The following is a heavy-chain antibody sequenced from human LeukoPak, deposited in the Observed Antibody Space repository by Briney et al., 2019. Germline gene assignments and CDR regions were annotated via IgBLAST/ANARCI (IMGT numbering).Heavy chain of an antibody. CDR3: AKGGPHYGSGSYYAFDY. D-gene: IGHD3-10*01. CDR1: GFTFTNFA. J-gene: IGHJ4*02. CDR2: ISDDGNNQ. Sequence: GGSLRLSCSASGFTFTNFAMLWVRPAPGKGREWGTVISDDGNNQYFADSVKGRFTISRDNSKNTLYLQMNSLRAEDTAVYYCAKGGPHYGSGSYYAFDYWGQGTLVTVSS. V-gene: IGHV3-30*18.